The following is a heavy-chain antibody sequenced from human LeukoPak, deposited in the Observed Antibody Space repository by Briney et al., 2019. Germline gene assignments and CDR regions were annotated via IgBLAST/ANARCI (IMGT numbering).Heavy chain of an antibody. J-gene: IGHJ4*02. CDR2: FYTSGST. CDR1: GDSITGYF. V-gene: IGHV4-4*07. CDR3: ARYTVTGTFDY. Sequence: PSETLSLTCTVSGDSITGYFWSWIRQPAGKGLEWIGLFYTSGSTNYNPSLKSRVTMSQDTSRNQFSLKLTSVTAADTAVYYCARYTVTGTFDYWGQGSLVIVSS. D-gene: IGHD6-19*01.